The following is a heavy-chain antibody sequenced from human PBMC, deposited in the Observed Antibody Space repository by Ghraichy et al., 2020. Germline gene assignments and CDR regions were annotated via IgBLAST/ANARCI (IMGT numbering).Heavy chain of an antibody. CDR1: GFTFSSYA. CDR3: AKAFGYSYGQYYFDY. J-gene: IGHJ4*02. Sequence: GGSLRLSCAASGFTFSSYAMTWVRQAPGKGLQWVSAISGGADSTYYADSVKGRFTISRDNSKNTLYLQMNSLRAEDTALYYCAKAFGYSYGQYYFDYWGQGTLVTVSS. V-gene: IGHV3-23*01. D-gene: IGHD5-18*01. CDR2: ISGGADST.